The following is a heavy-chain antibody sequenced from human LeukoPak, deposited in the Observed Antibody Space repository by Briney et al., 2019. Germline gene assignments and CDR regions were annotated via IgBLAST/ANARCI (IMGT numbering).Heavy chain of an antibody. D-gene: IGHD5-18*01. V-gene: IGHV4-59*01. J-gene: IGHJ4*02. CDR3: ARGNTASYFDY. Sequence: SETLSLTCTVSGGSISSYYWSWIRQPPGKGLEWVGYIYYSGSAHYNPPLKSRVTISVDTSKSQFSLKLSSVTAADTAVYYCARGNTASYFDYWGQGTLVTVSS. CDR1: GGSISSYY. CDR2: IYYSGSA.